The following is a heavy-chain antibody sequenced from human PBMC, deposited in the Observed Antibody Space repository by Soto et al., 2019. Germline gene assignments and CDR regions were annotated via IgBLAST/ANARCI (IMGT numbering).Heavy chain of an antibody. CDR1: GGTFSSYA. CDR2: IIPIFGTA. J-gene: IGHJ6*02. CDR3: ARTQRATPVVVAATVNYYYGMDV. Sequence: QVQLVQSGAEVKKPGSSVKVSCKASGGTFSSYAISWVRQAPGQGLEWMGGIIPIFGTANYAQKFQGRVTITADESTSTAYMELSSLRSEDTAVYYCARTQRATPVVVAATVNYYYGMDVWSQGTTVTVSS. V-gene: IGHV1-69*01. D-gene: IGHD2-15*01.